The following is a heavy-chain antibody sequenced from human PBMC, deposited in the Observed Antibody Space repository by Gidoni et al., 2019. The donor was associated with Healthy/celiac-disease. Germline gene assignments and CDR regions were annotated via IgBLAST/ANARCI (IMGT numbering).Heavy chain of an antibody. CDR2: ISGSGGST. J-gene: IGHJ4*01. V-gene: IGHV3-23*01. CDR1: GFPFSSYA. Sequence: EVQLLESGGGLVQPGGSLRLSSAASGFPFSSYAMRWFRQAPGKGLEGVSAISGSGGSTYYADSVKGRFTISRDNSKNTLDLQMNSLRAEDTAVYYCAKDRVNRSGYFDYWGHGTLVTVSS. D-gene: IGHD3-3*01. CDR3: AKDRVNRSGYFDY.